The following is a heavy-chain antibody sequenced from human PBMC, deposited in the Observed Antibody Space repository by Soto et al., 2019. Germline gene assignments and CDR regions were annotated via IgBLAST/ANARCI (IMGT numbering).Heavy chain of an antibody. CDR1: GYTFTSYG. J-gene: IGHJ4*02. CDR2: ISAHNGNT. CDR3: ARGGYGDY. D-gene: IGHD1-1*01. V-gene: IGHV1-18*01. Sequence: QVHLVQSGAEVKKPGASVKVSCKASGYTFTSYGITWVRQAPGQGLEWMGWISAHNGNTDYAQKLQGRVIVTRDTSTSTAYVELRGLRSDDTAVYSCARGGYGDYWGQGALVTVSS.